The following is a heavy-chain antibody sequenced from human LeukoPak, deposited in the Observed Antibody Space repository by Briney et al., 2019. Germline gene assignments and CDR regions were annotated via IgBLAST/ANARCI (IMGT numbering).Heavy chain of an antibody. CDR2: IYYSGST. D-gene: IGHD3-22*01. CDR3: ARDTSYYDSPDAFDI. J-gene: IGHJ3*02. V-gene: IGHV4-59*01. Sequence: PSETLSLTCTVSGGSISSYYWSWIRQPPGKGLEWIGYIYYSGSTNYNPSLKSRVTISVDTSKNQFSLKLSSVTAADTAVYYCARDTSYYDSPDAFDIWGQGTMVTVSS. CDR1: GGSISSYY.